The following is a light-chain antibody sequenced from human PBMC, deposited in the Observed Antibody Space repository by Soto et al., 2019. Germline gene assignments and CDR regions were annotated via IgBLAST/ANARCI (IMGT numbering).Light chain of an antibody. J-gene: IGLJ1*01. V-gene: IGLV2-14*01. Sequence: QSVLTQPASVSGSPGQSITISCTGTSSDVGGYNYVSWYQQHPGKAPKLMIFEVNNRPSGVSTRFSGSKSDNTASLTISGLQAEDEADYYCSSYASSSTPLVFGTGTKLTVL. CDR3: SSYASSSTPLV. CDR1: SSDVGGYNY. CDR2: EVN.